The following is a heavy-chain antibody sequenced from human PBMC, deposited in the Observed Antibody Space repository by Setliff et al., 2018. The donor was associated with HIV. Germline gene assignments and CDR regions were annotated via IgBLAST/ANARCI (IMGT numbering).Heavy chain of an antibody. CDR1: GGSISFYY. CDR2: TFDNGNT. D-gene: IGHD6-13*01. CDR3: VRRRRLGAAYNCLDP. J-gene: IGHJ5*02. Sequence: SETLSLTCSISGGSISFYYWNWLRQTPGKGLEWIAYTFDNGNTHYNPSLESRVTLSLDTSRNLFSLKLSSVTAADTAVYFCVRRRRLGAAYNCLDPWGQGTLVTVSS. V-gene: IGHV4-59*12.